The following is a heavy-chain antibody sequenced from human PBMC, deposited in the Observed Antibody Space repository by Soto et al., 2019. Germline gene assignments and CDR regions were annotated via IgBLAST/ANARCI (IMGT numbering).Heavy chain of an antibody. CDR2: IYYSGST. CDR1: GGSISSGGYY. CDR3: ARDCTVVTGGGMDV. D-gene: IGHD2-15*01. V-gene: IGHV4-31*03. J-gene: IGHJ6*02. Sequence: QVQLQESGPGLVKPSQTLSLTCTVSGGSISSGGYYWSWIRQHPGKGLEWIGYIYYSGSTYYNPSLKRRVTISVDTSKTQFSLKLSSVTAADTAVYYCARDCTVVTGGGMDVWGQGTTVTVSS.